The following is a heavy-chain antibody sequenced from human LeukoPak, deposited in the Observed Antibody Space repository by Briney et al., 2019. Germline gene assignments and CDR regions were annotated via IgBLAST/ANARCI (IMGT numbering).Heavy chain of an antibody. J-gene: IGHJ4*02. CDR3: ASQNHGYCSGGSCYYFDY. Sequence: SVKVSCKASGGTFSSYAISWVRQAPGQGLEWMGGIIPIFGTANYAQKFQGRVTITTDESTSTAYMELSSLRSEDTAVYYWASQNHGYCSGGSCYYFDYWGQGTLVTVSS. CDR2: IIPIFGTA. D-gene: IGHD2-15*01. CDR1: GGTFSSYA. V-gene: IGHV1-69*05.